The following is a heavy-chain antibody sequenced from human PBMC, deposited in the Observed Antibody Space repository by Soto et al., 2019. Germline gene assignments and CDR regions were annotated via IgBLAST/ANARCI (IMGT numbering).Heavy chain of an antibody. D-gene: IGHD3-3*02. J-gene: IGHJ5*02. CDR2: INDSGST. V-gene: IGHV4-34*01. Sequence: SETLSLTCGVSGGSFSGHSWSWIRLSPRQGLEWIAEINDSGSTKYNPSLKSRAMISLDMSKNQCSLKMTSVTAADTGVYYCTRGAPTFWFDPWGPGTQVTVS. CDR1: GGSFSGHS. CDR3: TRGAPTFWFDP.